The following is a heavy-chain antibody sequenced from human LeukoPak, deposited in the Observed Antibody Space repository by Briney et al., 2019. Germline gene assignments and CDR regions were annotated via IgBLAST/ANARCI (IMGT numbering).Heavy chain of an antibody. CDR1: GLTFSSYE. V-gene: IGHV3-48*03. CDR3: ARVLRHYDSSGYYHPFNY. J-gene: IGHJ4*02. Sequence: GGSLRLSCAASGLTFSSYEMNWVRQAPGKGLEWVSYISSSGSTIYYADSVKGRFTISRDNAKNSLYLQMNSLRAEDTAVYYCARVLRHYDSSGYYHPFNYWGQGTLVTVSS. CDR2: ISSSGSTI. D-gene: IGHD3-22*01.